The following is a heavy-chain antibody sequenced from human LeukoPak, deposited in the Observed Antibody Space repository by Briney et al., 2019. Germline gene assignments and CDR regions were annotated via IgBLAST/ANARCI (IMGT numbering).Heavy chain of an antibody. CDR2: INHSGST. V-gene: IGHV4-34*01. CDR1: GGSFSGYY. Sequence: PSETLSLTCAVYGGSFSGYYWSWIRQPPGKGPEWIGEINHSGSTNYNPSLKSRVTISVDTSKNQFSLKLSSVTAADTAVYYCARLWYSSSWARDYWGQGTLVTVSS. D-gene: IGHD6-13*01. CDR3: ARLWYSSSWARDY. J-gene: IGHJ4*02.